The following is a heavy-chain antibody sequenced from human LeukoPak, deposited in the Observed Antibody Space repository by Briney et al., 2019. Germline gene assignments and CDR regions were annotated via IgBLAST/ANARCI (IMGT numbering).Heavy chain of an antibody. CDR2: IYTSGST. D-gene: IGHD4-17*01. CDR1: GGSISSGSYY. Sequence: SETLSLTCTVSGGSISSGSYYWSWIRQPAGKGLEWIGRIYTSGSTNYNPSLKSRVTISVVTSKNQFSLKLSSVTAADTAVYYCARDLGLRGDYWGQGTLVTVSS. CDR3: ARDLGLRGDY. V-gene: IGHV4-61*02. J-gene: IGHJ4*02.